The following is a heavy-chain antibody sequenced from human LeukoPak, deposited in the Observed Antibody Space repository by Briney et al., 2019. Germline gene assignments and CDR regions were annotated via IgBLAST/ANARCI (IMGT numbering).Heavy chain of an antibody. J-gene: IGHJ4*02. CDR2: ISYDGSNK. D-gene: IGHD3-10*01. CDR1: GFTFSSYG. V-gene: IGHV3-30*03. CDR3: ARDLGPFTMVRGVMDY. Sequence: GGSLRLSCAASGFTFSSYGMHWVRQAPGKGLEWVAVISYDGSNKYYADSVKGRFTISRDNSKNTLYLQMNSLRAEDTAVYYCARDLGPFTMVRGVMDYWGQGTLVTVSS.